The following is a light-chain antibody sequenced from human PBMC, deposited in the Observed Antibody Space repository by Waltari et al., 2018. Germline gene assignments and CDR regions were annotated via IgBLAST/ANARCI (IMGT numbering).Light chain of an antibody. CDR1: SSIIGSAT. CDR2: SIN. V-gene: IGLV1-44*01. Sequence: QSVLTQPPSASGPPGQRVIISCSGSSSIIGSATVNWYQQLPGTAPRLLIYSINQRPSGVPDRFSGSKSGTSAFLAISVLQSEDESDYYCAAWDGSQFARVFGGGTKLSVL. J-gene: IGLJ3*02. CDR3: AAWDGSQFARV.